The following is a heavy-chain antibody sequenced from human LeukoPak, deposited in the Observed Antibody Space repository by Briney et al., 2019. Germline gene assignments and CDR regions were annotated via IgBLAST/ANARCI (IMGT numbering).Heavy chain of an antibody. CDR1: GFTFDDYG. Sequence: GGSLRLSCAASGFTFDDYGMSWVRQAPGKGLEWVFGINLHGGSTGYADSVKGRFTISRDNAKNSLYLQMNSLRAEDTALYYCARALGGDYDYWGQGTLVTVSS. CDR2: INLHGGST. J-gene: IGHJ4*02. V-gene: IGHV3-20*04. CDR3: ARALGGDYDY. D-gene: IGHD2-21*01.